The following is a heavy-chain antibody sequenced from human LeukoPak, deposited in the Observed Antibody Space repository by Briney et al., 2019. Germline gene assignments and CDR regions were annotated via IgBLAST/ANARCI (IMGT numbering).Heavy chain of an antibody. V-gene: IGHV3-23*01. CDR2: ISGTGGPT. D-gene: IGHD5-24*01. J-gene: IGHJ5*02. Sequence: GGSLRLSCAASGFTFSRYAMHWVRQAPGKGLEWVSVISGTGGPTEYADSVEGRFTISRDNSKNTLYLQMNSLRAEDTAVYYCAKDQTERYPYNWFDPWGQGTLVTVSS. CDR3: AKDQTERYPYNWFDP. CDR1: GFTFSRYA.